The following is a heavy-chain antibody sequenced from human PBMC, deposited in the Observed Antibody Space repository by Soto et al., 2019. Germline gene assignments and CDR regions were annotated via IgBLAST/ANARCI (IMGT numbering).Heavy chain of an antibody. D-gene: IGHD6-19*01. CDR2: IKQDGSEK. CDR3: ARDSSGWYANEWSDY. Sequence: EVQLVESGGGLVQPGGSLRLSYAASGFTFSSYWMSWVRQAPGKGLEWVANIKQDGSEKYYVDSVKGRFTISRDNAKNSLYLQMNSLRAEDTAVYYCARDSSGWYANEWSDYWGQGTLVTVSS. V-gene: IGHV3-7*01. CDR1: GFTFSSYW. J-gene: IGHJ4*02.